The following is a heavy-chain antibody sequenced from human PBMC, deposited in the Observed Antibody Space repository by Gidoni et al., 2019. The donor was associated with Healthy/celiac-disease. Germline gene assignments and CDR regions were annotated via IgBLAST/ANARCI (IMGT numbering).Heavy chain of an antibody. Sequence: QVQLVQSGAEVKKPGASVKVSCKASGYTFTGYYMHWVRQAPGQGLEWMGWINPNSGGTNYAQKFQGWVTMTRDTSISTAYMELSRLRSDDTAVYYCARGRASSIAARLLLFDYWGQGTLVTVSS. D-gene: IGHD6-6*01. CDR1: GYTFTGYY. CDR3: ARGRASSIAARLLLFDY. CDR2: INPNSGGT. V-gene: IGHV1-2*04. J-gene: IGHJ4*02.